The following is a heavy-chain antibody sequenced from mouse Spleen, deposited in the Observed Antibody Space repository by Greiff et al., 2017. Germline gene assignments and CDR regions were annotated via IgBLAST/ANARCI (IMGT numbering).Heavy chain of an antibody. Sequence: EVHLVESGGGLVKPGGSLKLSCAASGFTFSSYAMSWVRQTPEKRLEWVATISSGGSYTYYPDSVKGRFTISRDNAKNTLYLQMSSLRSEDTAMYYCARQDGYSFMDYWGQGTSVTVSS. CDR3: ARQDGYSFMDY. D-gene: IGHD2-3*01. V-gene: IGHV5-9-3*01. J-gene: IGHJ4*01. CDR1: GFTFSSYA. CDR2: ISSGGSYT.